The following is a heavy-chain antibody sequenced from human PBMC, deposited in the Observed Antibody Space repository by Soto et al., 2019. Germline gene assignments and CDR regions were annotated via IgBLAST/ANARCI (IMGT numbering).Heavy chain of an antibody. CDR2: MNPNSGNT. CDR3: ARGGLLSSSSWYRGYYYYYYYMDV. CDR1: GYTFTSYD. Sequence: ASVKVSCKASGYTFTSYDINWVRQATGQGLEWMGWMNPNSGNTGYAQKFQGRVTMTRNTSISTAYMELSSLRSEDTAVYYCARGGLLSSSSWYRGYYYYYYYMDVWGKGTTVTVSS. V-gene: IGHV1-8*01. J-gene: IGHJ6*03. D-gene: IGHD6-13*01.